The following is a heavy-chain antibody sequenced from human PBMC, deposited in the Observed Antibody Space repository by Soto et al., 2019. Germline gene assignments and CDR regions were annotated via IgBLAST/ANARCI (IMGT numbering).Heavy chain of an antibody. CDR1: GFTFSTYG. V-gene: IGHV3-23*01. CDR2: ISDSGIGT. D-gene: IGHD2-21*02. J-gene: IGHJ4*02. CDR3: VTDSVTEQGGFDY. Sequence: VQVLESGGGLVQPRGSLRLSCAASGFTFSTYGMSWVRQAPGKGLEWVSSISDSGIGTYYADSVRGRITISRDNSKNTLYLQMTGLRAEDTAVYYCVTDSVTEQGGFDYWGQGTLVTVSA.